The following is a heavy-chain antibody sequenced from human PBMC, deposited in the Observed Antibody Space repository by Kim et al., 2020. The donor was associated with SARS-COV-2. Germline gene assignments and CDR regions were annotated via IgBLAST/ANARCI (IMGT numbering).Heavy chain of an antibody. CDR3: ARAAGVSATMDHLYGY. D-gene: IGHD3-10*01. V-gene: IGHV1-18*01. J-gene: IGHJ4*02. CDR1: GYTFTSYA. CDR2: IGAHNGNT. Sequence: ASVKVSCKGSGYTFTSYAISWVRQAPGQGLEWMGWIGAHNGNTNYAQKFQGRVTVTTDTSTSTAYMELRSLRSDDTAVYYCARAAGVSATMDHLYGYWGQGTLVTVSS.